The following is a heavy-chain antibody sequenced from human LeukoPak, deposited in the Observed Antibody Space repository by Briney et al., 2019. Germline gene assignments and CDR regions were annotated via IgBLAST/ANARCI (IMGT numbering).Heavy chain of an antibody. V-gene: IGHV4-39*01. D-gene: IGHD2-2*01. CDR3: ASPPHIYCSSTRCYSRGNWFDP. CDR1: GGSISNNNYY. J-gene: IGHJ5*02. CDR2: IYYSGST. Sequence: PSETLSLTCTVSGGSISNNNYYWGWIRQPPGKGLEWIGTIYYSGSTYYNPSLKSRVTISVDASKNQFSLKLSSVAAADTAVYYCASPPHIYCSSTRCYSRGNWFDPWGQGTLVTVSS.